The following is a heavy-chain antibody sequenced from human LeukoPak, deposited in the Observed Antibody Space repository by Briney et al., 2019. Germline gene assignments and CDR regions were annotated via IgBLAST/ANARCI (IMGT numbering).Heavy chain of an antibody. CDR3: ARSHIVVVTAILYYFDY. J-gene: IGHJ4*02. V-gene: IGHV3-30*04. CDR1: GFTFSSYV. CDR2: IPYDGSNT. Sequence: GGPLRLSCGASGFTFSSYVMPGVRKATGKGLRGVAVIPYDGSNTHDADSANGRFTISRDNTKNTPYVQMNSLRAEDTAVYYCARSHIVVVTAILYYFDYWGQGTLVTVSS. D-gene: IGHD2-21*02.